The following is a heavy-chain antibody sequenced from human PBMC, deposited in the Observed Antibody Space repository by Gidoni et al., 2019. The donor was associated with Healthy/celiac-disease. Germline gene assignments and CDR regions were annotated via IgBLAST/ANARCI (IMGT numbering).Heavy chain of an antibody. CDR1: GGSFSGYY. D-gene: IGHD5-12*01. Sequence: QVQLQQWGAGLLKPSETLSLTCAVYGGSFSGYYWSWIRQPPGTGREWIGEINHSGSTNYNPSLKSRVTISVDTSKNQFSLRLSAVTAADTAVYYCARSGGDDIVVDNWFDHWGQGTLVTVSS. CDR3: ARSGGDDIVVDNWFDH. V-gene: IGHV4-34*01. CDR2: INHSGST. J-gene: IGHJ5*02.